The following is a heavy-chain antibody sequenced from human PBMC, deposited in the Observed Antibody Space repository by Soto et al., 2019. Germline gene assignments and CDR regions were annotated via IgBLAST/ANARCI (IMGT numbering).Heavy chain of an antibody. Sequence: SVKVSFKASGGTFSSYAISWLRQAPGQGLEWMGGIIPIFGTANYAQKFQGRVTITADESTSTAYMELSSLRSEDTAVYYCAREGLNYYYYYGMDVWGQGTTVTVSS. CDR2: IIPIFGTA. V-gene: IGHV1-69*13. J-gene: IGHJ6*02. CDR3: AREGLNYYYYYGMDV. CDR1: GGTFSSYA.